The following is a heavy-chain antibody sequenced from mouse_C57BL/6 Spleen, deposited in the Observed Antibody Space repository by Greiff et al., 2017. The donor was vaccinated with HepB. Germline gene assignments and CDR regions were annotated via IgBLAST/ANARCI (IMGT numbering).Heavy chain of an antibody. CDR3: THYDGYCFAY. D-gene: IGHD2-3*01. CDR2: IDPENGDT. J-gene: IGHJ3*01. CDR1: GFNIKDDY. V-gene: IGHV14-4*01. Sequence: EVQLQQSGAELVRPGASVKLSCTASGFNIKDDYMHWVKQRPEQGLEWIGWIDPENGDTEYASKFQGKATITADTSSNTAYLQLSSLTSEDTAVYYCTHYDGYCFAYWGQGTLVTVSA.